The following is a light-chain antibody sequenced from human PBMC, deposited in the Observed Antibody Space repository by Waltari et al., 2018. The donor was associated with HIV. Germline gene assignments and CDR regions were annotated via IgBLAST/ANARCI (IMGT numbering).Light chain of an antibody. Sequence: QSALTQPPSASGSPGQSVTISCAGTSSDIGLYNFVSCYHHHPGKAPKLMISDVSRRPSGVPDRFSGSKSGNTASLTVAGLQADDEATYYCCSYAGNNFLLFGGGTKLTVL. V-gene: IGLV2-8*01. CDR1: SSDIGLYNF. CDR2: DVS. CDR3: CSYAGNNFLL. J-gene: IGLJ2*01.